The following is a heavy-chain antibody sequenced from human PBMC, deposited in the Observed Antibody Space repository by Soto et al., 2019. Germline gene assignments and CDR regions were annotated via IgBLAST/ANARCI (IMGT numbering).Heavy chain of an antibody. Sequence: PGGSLRLSCAASGFTVSSYYMSWVRQAPGKGLEWVSVIYSVGTTYYADSVKGRFTISRDNSKSTLYLQMNNVRAEDTAVYYYARGATRDNMMESPWGQGTLVTVSS. V-gene: IGHV3-53*01. J-gene: IGHJ4*02. D-gene: IGHD3-16*01. CDR2: IYSVGTT. CDR3: ARGATRDNMMESP. CDR1: GFTVSSYY.